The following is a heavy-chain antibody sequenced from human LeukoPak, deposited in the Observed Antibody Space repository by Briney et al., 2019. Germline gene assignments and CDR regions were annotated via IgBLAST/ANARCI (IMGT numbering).Heavy chain of an antibody. CDR2: INHSGST. CDR3: ARRIGYYYYMDV. V-gene: IGHV4-34*01. J-gene: IGHJ6*03. CDR1: GGSFSGYY. Sequence: SETLSLTCAVYGGSFSGYYWSWIRQPPGKGLEWIGEINHSGSTNYNPSLKSRVTISVDTSKNQFSLKLSSVTAADTAVYYCARRIGYYYYMDVWSKGTTLTISS.